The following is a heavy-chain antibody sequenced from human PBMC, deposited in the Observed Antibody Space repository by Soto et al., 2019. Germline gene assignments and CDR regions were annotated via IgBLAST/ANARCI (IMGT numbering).Heavy chain of an antibody. J-gene: IGHJ5*02. CDR1: GGSISSYY. D-gene: IGHD2-15*01. Sequence: TSETLSLTCTVSGGSISSYYWSWIRQPAGKGLEWIGRIYTSGSTNYNPSLKSRVTMSVDTSKNQFSLKLSSVTAAETAVYYCAREQGYCSGGSCYSGWFDPRGKGTLVTVSS. V-gene: IGHV4-4*07. CDR2: IYTSGST. CDR3: AREQGYCSGGSCYSGWFDP.